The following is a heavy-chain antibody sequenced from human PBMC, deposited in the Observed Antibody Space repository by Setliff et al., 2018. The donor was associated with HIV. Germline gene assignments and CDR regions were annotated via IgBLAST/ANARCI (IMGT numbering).Heavy chain of an antibody. D-gene: IGHD2-8*01. Sequence: LSLTCAVSGGSVGSRDYYWGWIRQPPGKGLEWIENILYGGTTYYTPSLKSRVSISVDTSRNQFSLRLNSVTAADTAVYYCARPTTGLGGGAAFDIWGQGTMVTVSS. CDR2: ILYGGTT. CDR3: ARPTTGLGGGAAFDI. V-gene: IGHV4-39*01. J-gene: IGHJ3*02. CDR1: GGSVGSRDYY.